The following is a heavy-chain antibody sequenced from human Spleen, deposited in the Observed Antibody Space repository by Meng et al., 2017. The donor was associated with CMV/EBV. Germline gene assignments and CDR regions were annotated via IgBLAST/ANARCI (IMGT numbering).Heavy chain of an antibody. D-gene: IGHD2/OR15-2a*01. J-gene: IGHJ5*02. CDR3: ARTNIRHWFDP. Sequence: LTCAVYGRSFSGHYWSWIRQPPGKGLEWIGEINDGRISNYNPSLKSRVTISVDPSKNQVSLKLSSVTAADTAVYYCARTNIRHWFDPWGQGTLVTVSS. CDR2: INDGRIS. CDR1: GRSFSGHY. V-gene: IGHV4-34*01.